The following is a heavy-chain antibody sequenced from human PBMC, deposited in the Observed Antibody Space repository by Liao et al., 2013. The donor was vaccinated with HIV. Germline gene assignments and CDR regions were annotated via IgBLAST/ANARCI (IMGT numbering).Heavy chain of an antibody. CDR2: IYTSGST. CDR1: GGSISTYY. Sequence: QVQLQESGPGLVKPSETLSLTCTVSGGSISTYYWSWIRQPAGKGLEWIGRIYTSGSTTYNPSLKSRVTMSVDTSKNQFSLKLSSVTAADTAVYYCARWERCSGGSCYGVDYWGQGTLVTVSS. D-gene: IGHD2-15*01. J-gene: IGHJ4*02. CDR3: ARWERCSGGSCYGVDY. V-gene: IGHV4-4*07.